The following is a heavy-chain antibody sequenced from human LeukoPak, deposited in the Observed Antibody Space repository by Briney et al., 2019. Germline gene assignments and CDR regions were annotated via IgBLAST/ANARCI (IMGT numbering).Heavy chain of an antibody. D-gene: IGHD4-17*01. Sequence: ASVKVSCKASGYTFTSYGISWVRQAPGQGLEWMGWISTYNGNTNYAQNLQGRVTMTTDTSTSTAYMELRSLRSDDTAVYYCARDWDPYGDSASCFDYWGQGTLVTVSS. CDR3: ARDWDPYGDSASCFDY. J-gene: IGHJ4*02. V-gene: IGHV1-18*01. CDR1: GYTFTSYG. CDR2: ISTYNGNT.